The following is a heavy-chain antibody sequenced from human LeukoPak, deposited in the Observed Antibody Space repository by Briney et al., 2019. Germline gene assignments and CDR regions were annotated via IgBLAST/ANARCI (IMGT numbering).Heavy chain of an antibody. CDR1: GFTFSSYA. Sequence: PGGSLRLSCAASGFTFSSYAMHWVRQAPGKGLEYVSAISSNGGSTYYANSVKGRFTISRDNSKNTLYLQMGSLRAEDMAVYYCARADNYTERIPDYWGQGALVTVSS. D-gene: IGHD3-3*01. V-gene: IGHV3-64*01. J-gene: IGHJ4*02. CDR3: ARADNYTERIPDY. CDR2: ISSNGGST.